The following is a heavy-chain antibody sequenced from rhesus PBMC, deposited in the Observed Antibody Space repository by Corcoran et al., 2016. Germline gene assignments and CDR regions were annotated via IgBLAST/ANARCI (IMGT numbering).Heavy chain of an antibody. D-gene: IGHD4-29*01. CDR2: INGDSGTT. V-gene: IGHV4-80*01. CDR1: GASISGFW. Sequence: QVQLQESGPGLVKPSETLSLTCAVPGASISGFWWTWIRQPPGKGLEWIGEINGDSGTTYYHSSLKSRVTFSKDASQNQFSLKLSSMTAADTAVYFCARGGYGSSYHWGQGVLVTVSS. J-gene: IGHJ4*01. CDR3: ARGGYGSSYH.